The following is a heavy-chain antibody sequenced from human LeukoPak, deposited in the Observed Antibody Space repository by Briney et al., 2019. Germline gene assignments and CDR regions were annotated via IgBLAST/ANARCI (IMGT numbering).Heavy chain of an antibody. CDR2: IYYSGST. Sequence: PSETLSLTCTVSGGSISSYYWSWIRQPPGTGLEWIGYIYYSGSTNYNPSLKSRVTISVDTSKNQFSLKLSSVTAADTAVYYCARDPGDYYDSSGYFDYWGQGTLVTVSS. CDR1: GGSISSYY. D-gene: IGHD3-22*01. J-gene: IGHJ4*02. V-gene: IGHV4-59*01. CDR3: ARDPGDYYDSSGYFDY.